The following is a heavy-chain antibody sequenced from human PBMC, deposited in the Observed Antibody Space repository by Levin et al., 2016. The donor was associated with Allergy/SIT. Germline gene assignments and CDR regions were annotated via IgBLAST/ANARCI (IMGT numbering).Heavy chain of an antibody. J-gene: IGHJ4*02. CDR1: GGSISSSNW. V-gene: IGHV4-4*02. CDR2: IYHSGST. CDR3: ARGELVVAATPISSRGSFDY. D-gene: IGHD2-15*01. Sequence: SETLSLTCAVSGGSISSSNWWSWVRQPPGKGLEWIGEIYHSGSTNYNPSLKSRVTISVDKSKNQFSLKLSSVTAADTAVYYCARGELVVAATPISSRGSFDYWGQGTLVTVSS.